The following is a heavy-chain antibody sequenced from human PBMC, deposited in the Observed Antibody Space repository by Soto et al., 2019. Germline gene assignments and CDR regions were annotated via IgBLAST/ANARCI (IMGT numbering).Heavy chain of an antibody. CDR3: ARGGGSPYHDHEFDY. V-gene: IGHV4-59*11. CDR1: GVSTSNHY. Sequence: QVQLQESGPGLVKPSETLSLTCSVSGVSTSNHYWTWIRKPPGQGPEWIGCIYYRGTTNYNASFNSRVTISAETSKNQFSLKLSSVTTADTAVYYCARGGGSPYHDHEFDYWGQGILVTVSS. D-gene: IGHD2-2*01. J-gene: IGHJ4*02. CDR2: IYYRGTT.